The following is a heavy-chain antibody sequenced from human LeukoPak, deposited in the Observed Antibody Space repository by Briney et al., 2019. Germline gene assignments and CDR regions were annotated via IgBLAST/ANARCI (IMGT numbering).Heavy chain of an antibody. CDR1: GFIFNNYA. Sequence: GGSLRLSCAGSGFIFNNYAVHWVRQPPGKGLEWVSGISWNSGTIDYADSVRGRFTISRDNAKNSLYLQMDSLRVEDTAFYYCAKDSRRHYTSGPNPDSLHWGQGALVTVSS. CDR3: AKDSRRHYTSGPNPDSLH. V-gene: IGHV3-9*01. D-gene: IGHD6-19*01. J-gene: IGHJ4*02. CDR2: ISWNSGTI.